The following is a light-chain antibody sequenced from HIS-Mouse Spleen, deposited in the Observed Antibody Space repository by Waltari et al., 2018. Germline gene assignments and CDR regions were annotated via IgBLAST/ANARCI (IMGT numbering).Light chain of an antibody. J-gene: IGLJ3*02. CDR2: DVS. Sequence: QSALTQPRSVSGSPGQSVTISCTGTSRDVVGYNYVSWYQQHPGKAPKLMIYDVSKRPSGVPDRFSGSKSGNTASLTISGLQAEDEADYYCCSYAGSYTFRVFGGGTKLTVL. V-gene: IGLV2-11*02. CDR3: CSYAGSYTFRV. CDR1: SRDVVGYNY.